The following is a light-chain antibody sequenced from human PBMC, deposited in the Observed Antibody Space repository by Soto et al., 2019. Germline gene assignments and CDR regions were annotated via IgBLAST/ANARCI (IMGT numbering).Light chain of an antibody. Sequence: QSALTQPAAVSGSPGQSIAISCTGTSSDVGTYNSVSWYQQYPGKAPKLMIHDVSNRPSGVSDRFSGSKSGNTASLTISGLQSEDEAYYYSSSYTSSSSYVFGSGTKVTVL. CDR1: SSDVGTYNS. J-gene: IGLJ1*01. V-gene: IGLV2-14*01. CDR3: SSYTSSSSYV. CDR2: DVS.